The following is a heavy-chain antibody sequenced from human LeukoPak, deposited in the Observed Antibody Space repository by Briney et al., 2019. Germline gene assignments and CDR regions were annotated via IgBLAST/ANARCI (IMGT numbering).Heavy chain of an antibody. CDR1: GGSFSGYY. J-gene: IGHJ4*02. D-gene: IGHD1-1*01. V-gene: IGHV4-34*01. CDR2: INHSGST. Sequence: PSETLSLTCAVYGGSFSGYYWSWIRQPPGKGLEWIGEINHSGSTNYNPSLKCRVTISVDTSKNQFSLKLSSVTAEDTSVYYCARGIGGTWGQGTLVTVSS. CDR3: ARGIGGT.